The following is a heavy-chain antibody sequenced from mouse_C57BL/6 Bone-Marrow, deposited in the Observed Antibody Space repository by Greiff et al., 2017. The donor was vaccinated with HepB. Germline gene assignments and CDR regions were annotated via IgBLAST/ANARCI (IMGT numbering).Heavy chain of an antibody. D-gene: IGHD1-1*01. Sequence: QVQLQQPGAELVRPGSSVKLSCKASGYTFTSYWMDWVKQRPGQGHEWIGNIYPSDSETHYNQKFKDKATLTVDKSSSTAYMQLSSLTSEDSAVYYCATGGSSAGFAYWGQGTLVTVSA. CDR2: IYPSDSET. J-gene: IGHJ3*01. CDR1: GYTFTSYW. V-gene: IGHV1-61*01. CDR3: ATGGSSAGFAY.